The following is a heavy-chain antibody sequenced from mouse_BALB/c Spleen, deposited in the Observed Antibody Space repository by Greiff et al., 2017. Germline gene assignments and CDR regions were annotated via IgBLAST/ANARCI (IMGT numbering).Heavy chain of an antibody. J-gene: IGHJ1*01. CDR2: ISYDGSN. CDR1: GYSITSGYY. D-gene: IGHD1-1*01. CDR3: TTGNDRYWYLDV. V-gene: IGHV3-6*02. Sequence: EVQLQESGPGLVKPSQSLSLTCSATGYSITSGYYWNWIRQFPGNQLEWMGYISYDGSNNYNPSLKNRISITRDTSKNQFFLKLNSVTTEDTATYYGTTGNDRYWYLDVWGAGTTVTVSS.